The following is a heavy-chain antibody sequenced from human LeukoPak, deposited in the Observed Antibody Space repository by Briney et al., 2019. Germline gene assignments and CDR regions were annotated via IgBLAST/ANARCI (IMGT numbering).Heavy chain of an antibody. J-gene: IGHJ3*01. V-gene: IGHV4-59*11. CDR2: ISYSGRI. D-gene: IGHD3-3*01. CDR1: GGSISSHY. CDR3: ARFGRMSGYYDAFDL. Sequence: SETLSLTCSVSGGSISSHYWGWIRQSPVKGLEWIGYISYSGRITYNTSLKTRLTISLETSKKEFSLKLCSVTAADTAVYYCARFGRMSGYYDAFDLWGQGTVVTVSS.